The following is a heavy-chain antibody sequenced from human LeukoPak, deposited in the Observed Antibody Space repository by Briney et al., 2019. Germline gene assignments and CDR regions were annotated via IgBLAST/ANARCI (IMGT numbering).Heavy chain of an antibody. CDR2: IYYSGST. D-gene: IGHD3-9*01. V-gene: IGHV4-59*01. Sequence: SETLSLTCTVSGGSISSYYWSWIRQPPGKGLEWIGYIYYSGSTNYNPSLKCRVTISVDTSKNQFSLKLSSVTAADTAVYYCARARLTGSYNWFDPWGQGTLVTVSS. J-gene: IGHJ5*02. CDR3: ARARLTGSYNWFDP. CDR1: GGSISSYY.